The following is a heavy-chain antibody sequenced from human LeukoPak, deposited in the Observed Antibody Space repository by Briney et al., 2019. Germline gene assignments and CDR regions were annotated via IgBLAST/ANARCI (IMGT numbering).Heavy chain of an antibody. V-gene: IGHV3-53*01. D-gene: IGHD6-19*01. Sequence: PGGSLRLSCAASGFTVSSNYMSWVRQAPGKGLEWVSLIYSGGVTYYADSVKGRFIISRDNSENTLFLQMNSLRAEDTAVYYCARAPSGWSDYWYFDLWGRGTLVTVSS. CDR3: ARAPSGWSDYWYFDL. J-gene: IGHJ2*01. CDR2: IYSGGVT. CDR1: GFTVSSNY.